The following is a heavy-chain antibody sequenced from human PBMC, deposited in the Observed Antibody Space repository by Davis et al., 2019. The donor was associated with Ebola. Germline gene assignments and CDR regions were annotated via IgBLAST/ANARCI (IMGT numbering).Heavy chain of an antibody. CDR2: ISSNGGST. Sequence: GESLKISCAASGFTFSSYAMHWVRQAPGKGLEYVSAISSNGGSTYYADSVKGRFTISRDNSKNTLYLQMNSLRAEDTAVYYCAKDIHFIAVADTSFDYWGQGTWSPSP. CDR3: AKDIHFIAVADTSFDY. V-gene: IGHV3-64*04. J-gene: IGHJ4*02. D-gene: IGHD6-19*01. CDR1: GFTFSSYA.